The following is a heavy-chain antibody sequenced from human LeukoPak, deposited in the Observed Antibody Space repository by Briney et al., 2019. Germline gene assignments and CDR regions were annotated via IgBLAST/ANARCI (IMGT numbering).Heavy chain of an antibody. Sequence: ASVKVSCKASGYTFTSYDINWVRQATGQGLEWMGWMNPNSGNTGYAQKFQGRVTMTRNTSISTAYMELSSLRSEDTAVYYCARGRVAYCGGDCRRRLFYYYYGMDVWGQGTTVTVSS. CDR1: GYTFTSYD. J-gene: IGHJ6*02. CDR2: MNPNSGNT. D-gene: IGHD2-21*02. CDR3: ARGRVAYCGGDCRRRLFYYYYGMDV. V-gene: IGHV1-8*01.